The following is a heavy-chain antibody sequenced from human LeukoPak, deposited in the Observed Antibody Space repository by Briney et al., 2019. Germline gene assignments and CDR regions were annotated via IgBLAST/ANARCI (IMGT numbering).Heavy chain of an antibody. V-gene: IGHV3-53*01. CDR1: GFTVSSNH. J-gene: IGHJ4*02. D-gene: IGHD2-2*01. Sequence: GGSLRLSCAASGFTVSSNHMTWVRQAPGKGLEWVSEIYTGGLTFYADSVTGRFTISRDNSKNTVYLQMNSLGVEDTARYYCARDNAPAGGGLDYWGQGTLVTVSS. CDR2: IYTGGLT. CDR3: ARDNAPAGGGLDY.